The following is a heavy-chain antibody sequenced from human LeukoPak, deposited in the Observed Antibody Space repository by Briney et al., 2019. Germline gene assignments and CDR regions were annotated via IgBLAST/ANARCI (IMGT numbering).Heavy chain of an antibody. CDR1: GFTFSDYY. J-gene: IGHJ4*02. CDR2: IRSKAYGGTT. Sequence: QPGGSLRLSCAASGFTFSDYYMSWIRQAPGKGLEWVGFIRSKAYGGTTEYAASVKGRFTISRDDSKSIAYLQMNSLKTEDTAVYYCTAPYYDFWSGYYPGSGYWGQGTLVTVSS. V-gene: IGHV3-49*03. D-gene: IGHD3-3*01. CDR3: TAPYYDFWSGYYPGSGY.